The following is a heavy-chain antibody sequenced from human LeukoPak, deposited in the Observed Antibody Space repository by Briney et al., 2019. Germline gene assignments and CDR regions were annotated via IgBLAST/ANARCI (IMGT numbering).Heavy chain of an antibody. CDR2: INPSGGST. CDR1: GYTFTSYY. D-gene: IGHD6-13*01. V-gene: IGHV1-46*01. J-gene: IGHJ4*02. Sequence: ASVKVSCKASGYTFTSYYMHWVRQAPGQGLEWMGIINPSGGSTSYAQKFQGGITMTRDMSTSTVYMELSSLRSEDTAVYYCARGQQLVPYYFDYWGQGTLVTVSS. CDR3: ARGQQLVPYYFDY.